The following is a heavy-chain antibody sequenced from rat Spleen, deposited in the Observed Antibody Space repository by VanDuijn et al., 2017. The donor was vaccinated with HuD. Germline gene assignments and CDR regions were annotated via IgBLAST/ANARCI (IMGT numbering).Heavy chain of an antibody. D-gene: IGHD1-2*01. CDR3: AKDMSRTIAARSYWYFDF. J-gene: IGHJ1*01. V-gene: IGHV5-20*01. Sequence: EVQLVESGGGLVQPGRSMKLSCAASGVTFSDYGMAWVLQAPTKGLEWVASISYAGGSTYYRDSVKGRFTISRDNAKSTLYLQMESLRSEDTATYYCAKDMSRTIAARSYWYFDFWGPGTMVTVSS. CDR1: GVTFSDYG. CDR2: ISYAGGST.